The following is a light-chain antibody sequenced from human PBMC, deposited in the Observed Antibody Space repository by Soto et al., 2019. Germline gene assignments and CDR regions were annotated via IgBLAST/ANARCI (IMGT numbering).Light chain of an antibody. CDR3: CSFAGSMTWV. Sequence: QSVLTQPASVSGSPGQSITISCTGTNSDVGTYNLVSWYQQHPGKAPKVMIYEGTKRPSEVSNRFSGSKSGNTASLTISGLQAEDEAHYFCCSFAGSMTWVFGGGTKVTVL. V-gene: IGLV2-23*01. CDR1: NSDVGTYNL. J-gene: IGLJ3*02. CDR2: EGT.